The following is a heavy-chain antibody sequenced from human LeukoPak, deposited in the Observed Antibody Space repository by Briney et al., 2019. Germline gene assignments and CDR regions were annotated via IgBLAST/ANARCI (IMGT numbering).Heavy chain of an antibody. Sequence: GESLKISCEGSGFSFTNYWIGWVRQMPGKGLEWMGIIYPGDSDTRYSPSFQGQVTISADKSISTAYLQWSRLKASDTAMYYCAKNVVEGRLTNTSEAFDIWGQGTMIAVSS. CDR3: AKNVVEGRLTNTSEAFDI. V-gene: IGHV5-51*01. CDR2: IYPGDSDT. J-gene: IGHJ3*02. CDR1: GFSFTNYW. D-gene: IGHD1/OR15-1a*01.